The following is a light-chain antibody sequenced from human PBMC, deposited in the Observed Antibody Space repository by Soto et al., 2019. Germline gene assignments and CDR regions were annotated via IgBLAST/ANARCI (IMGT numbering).Light chain of an antibody. Sequence: DIQMTQSPSTLSGSVGDRVTITCRASHTISSWLAWYQQKPGKAPKLLIYKASTLKSGVPSRFSGSGSGTEFTLTISSLQPDDFATYYCQQWGTFGQGTKVDI. CDR1: HTISSW. CDR2: KAS. CDR3: QQWGT. V-gene: IGKV1-5*03. J-gene: IGKJ1*01.